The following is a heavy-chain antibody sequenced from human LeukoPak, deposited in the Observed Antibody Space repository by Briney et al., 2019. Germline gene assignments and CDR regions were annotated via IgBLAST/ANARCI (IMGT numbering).Heavy chain of an antibody. Sequence: GGSLRLSCAASGFTVSSNYMSWVRQAPGKGLEWVSVIYSGGSTYYADSVKGRFTISRDNSKNTLYLQMNSLRAEDTAVYYCARDLCSGASCYLGYWGQGTLVTVSS. J-gene: IGHJ4*02. CDR1: GFTVSSNY. CDR2: IYSGGST. D-gene: IGHD2-15*01. CDR3: ARDLCSGASCYLGY. V-gene: IGHV3-53*01.